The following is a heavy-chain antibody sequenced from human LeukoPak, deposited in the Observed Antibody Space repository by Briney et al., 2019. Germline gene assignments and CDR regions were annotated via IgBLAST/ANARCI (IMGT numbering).Heavy chain of an antibody. CDR1: GSTFGDTW. V-gene: IGHV3-7*03. CDR2: IKQDGSEK. D-gene: IGHD3/OR15-3a*01. CDR3: ATSYDMGWLIGY. J-gene: IGHJ4*02. Sequence: GGSLRLSCAASGSTFGDTWMNWVRQVPGQGLEWVANIKQDGSEKFYVASVKGRFTISRDNGKSSLYLQMNSLRAEDTALYYCATSYDMGWLIGYWGQGTLVTVSS.